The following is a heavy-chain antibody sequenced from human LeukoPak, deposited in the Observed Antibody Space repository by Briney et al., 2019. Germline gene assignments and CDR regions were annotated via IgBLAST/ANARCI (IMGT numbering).Heavy chain of an antibody. CDR1: GYIFTSYG. CDR2: ISPYNGKT. Sequence: ASVKVSCKASGYIFTSYGISLVRQAPGHGLEWMGWISPYNGKTNYAQKFKGRVTMTTDTSTGTVYMELRSLRSDDTAVYYCARDYYDSSGYSFDVFDIWGQGAMVTVSS. J-gene: IGHJ3*02. V-gene: IGHV1-18*04. CDR3: ARDYYDSSGYSFDVFDI. D-gene: IGHD3-22*01.